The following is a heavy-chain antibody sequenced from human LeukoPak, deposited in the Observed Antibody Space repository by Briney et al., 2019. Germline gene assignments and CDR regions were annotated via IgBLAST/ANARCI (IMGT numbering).Heavy chain of an antibody. Sequence: GASVKVSCKASGYTFTGYYMHWVRQAPGQGLEWMGWINPNSGGTNYAQKFQGRVTMTRDTSISTAYMELSRLRSDDTAVYYCARKIYDSSGYYDAFDIWGQGTMVTVSS. V-gene: IGHV1-2*02. CDR3: ARKIYDSSGYYDAFDI. CDR2: INPNSGGT. CDR1: GYTFTGYY. J-gene: IGHJ3*02. D-gene: IGHD3-22*01.